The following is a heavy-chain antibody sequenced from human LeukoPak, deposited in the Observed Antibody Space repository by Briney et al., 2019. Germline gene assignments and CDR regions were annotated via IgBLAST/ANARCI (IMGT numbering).Heavy chain of an antibody. Sequence: SETLSLTCTVSGGSISSSSYYWGWIRQPPGKGLERIGSIYYSGSTYYNPSLMSRVIISLDTSKNQFSLKVTSVTAADTAVYYCARRAVAGTSFEDYWGQGTLVTVSS. CDR3: ARRAVAGTSFEDY. D-gene: IGHD6-19*01. CDR2: IYYSGST. J-gene: IGHJ4*02. CDR1: GGSISSSSYY. V-gene: IGHV4-39*01.